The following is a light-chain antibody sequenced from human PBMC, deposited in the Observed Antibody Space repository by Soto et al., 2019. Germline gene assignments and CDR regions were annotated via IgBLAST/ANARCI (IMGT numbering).Light chain of an antibody. CDR2: QDS. J-gene: IGLJ1*01. CDR3: QAWDSSTVV. CDR1: KLGDKY. V-gene: IGLV3-1*01. Sequence: SYELAQPPSVSVSPGQTASITCTGDKLGDKYVCWYQQKPGHSPVLVIYQDSGRPSGIPERFSGSNSGNTATLTISETQAMDEADYYCQAWDSSTVVFGTGTKVTVL.